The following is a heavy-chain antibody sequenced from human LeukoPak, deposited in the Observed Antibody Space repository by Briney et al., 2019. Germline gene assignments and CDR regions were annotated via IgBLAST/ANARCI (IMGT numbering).Heavy chain of an antibody. V-gene: IGHV1-2*02. D-gene: IGHD1-26*01. J-gene: IGHJ4*02. CDR2: INPNSGGT. Sequence: ASVRVSCKASGYTFTGYYMHWVRQAPGQGLEWMGWINPNSGGTNYAQKFQARVTMTRDTSISTAYMELSSLRSDDTAVYYCARPFSIVGARRSFDYWGQGTLVTVSS. CDR3: ARPFSIVGARRSFDY. CDR1: GYTFTGYY.